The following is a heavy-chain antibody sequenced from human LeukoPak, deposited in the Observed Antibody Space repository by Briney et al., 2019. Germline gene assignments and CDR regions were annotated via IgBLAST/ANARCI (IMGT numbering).Heavy chain of an antibody. CDR3: ARDSRYYYDSRNYDNVAFDM. CDR2: ISSDGSTT. Sequence: GGSLRLSCAASGLTFSSYWMHWVRQGPGKGLVWVSRISSDGSTTSYADSVKGRFTISRDNAKNTLYPQMNSLRVEDTAVYYCARDSRYYYDSRNYDNVAFDMWGQGTMVTVSS. V-gene: IGHV3-74*01. D-gene: IGHD3-10*01. J-gene: IGHJ3*02. CDR1: GLTFSSYW.